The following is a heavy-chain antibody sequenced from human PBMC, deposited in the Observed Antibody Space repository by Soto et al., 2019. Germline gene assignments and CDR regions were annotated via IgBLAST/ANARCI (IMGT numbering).Heavy chain of an antibody. J-gene: IGHJ4*02. CDR1: GFTFSSYG. CDR3: ARDGPYDFWSGYGAFDY. D-gene: IGHD3-3*01. CDR2: IWYDGSNK. V-gene: IGHV3-33*01. Sequence: GGSLRLSCAASGFTFSSYGMHWVRQAPGKGLEWVAVIWYDGSNKYYADSVKGRFTISRDNSKNTLYLQMNSLRAEDTAVYYCARDGPYDFWSGYGAFDYWGQGTLVTVSS.